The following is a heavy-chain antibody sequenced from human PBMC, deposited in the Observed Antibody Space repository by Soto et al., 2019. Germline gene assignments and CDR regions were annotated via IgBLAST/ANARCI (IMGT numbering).Heavy chain of an antibody. D-gene: IGHD6-19*01. J-gene: IGHJ6*02. CDR1: GDSVTRSNW. V-gene: IGHV4-4*02. Sequence: PSETLSLTCTVSGDSVTRSNWWSWVRQSPGKGLEWIGEIYHSGNTKYNPSLKSRITMSVDKSKNQFSLKMTSVTAADTAVYYCATSGWNEDFYYYYGMDVWGQGTTVNVSS. CDR3: ATSGWNEDFYYYYGMDV. CDR2: IYHSGNT.